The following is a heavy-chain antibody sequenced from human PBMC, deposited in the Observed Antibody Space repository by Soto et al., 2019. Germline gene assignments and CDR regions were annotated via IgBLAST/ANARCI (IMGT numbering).Heavy chain of an antibody. CDR1: GYTFTNHG. CDR3: ARMVRGSKIDYYYYMDV. J-gene: IGHJ6*03. Sequence: QVELVQSGVEVKKPGASVKVSCKASGYTFTNHGLSWVRQAPGQGLEWMGWISASNGDTNYAQKFVGRVTVTTDTSTSTGYMELRSLKSEDTAVYYCARMVRGSKIDYYYYMDVWGKGTTVIVSS. CDR2: ISASNGDT. V-gene: IGHV1-18*04. D-gene: IGHD3-10*01.